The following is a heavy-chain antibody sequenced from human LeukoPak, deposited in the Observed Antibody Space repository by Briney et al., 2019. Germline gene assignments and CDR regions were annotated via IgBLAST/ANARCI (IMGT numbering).Heavy chain of an antibody. CDR2: IYYSGST. D-gene: IGHD1-26*01. CDR1: GGSISSYY. V-gene: IGHV4-59*01. Sequence: SETLSLTCTVSGGSISSYYWSWIRQPPGKGLEWIGYIYYSGSTNYNPSLKSRVTISVDTSKNQFSLKLSSVTAADTAVYYCARDPGGSYHRYFDYWGQGTLVTVSS. CDR3: ARDPGGSYHRYFDY. J-gene: IGHJ4*02.